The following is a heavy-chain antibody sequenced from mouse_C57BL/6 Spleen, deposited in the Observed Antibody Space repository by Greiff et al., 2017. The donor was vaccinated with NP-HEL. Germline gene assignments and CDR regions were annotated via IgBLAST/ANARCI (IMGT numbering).Heavy chain of an antibody. CDR2: IDPSDSET. CDR1: GYTFTSYW. Sequence: QQSCKASGYTFTSYWMHWVKQRPIQGLEWIGNIDPSDSETHYNQKFKDKATLTVDKSSSTAYMQLSSLTSEDSAVYYCARNYGSSPYYFDYWGQGTTLTVSS. CDR3: ARNYGSSPYYFDY. D-gene: IGHD1-1*01. V-gene: IGHV1-52*01. J-gene: IGHJ2*01.